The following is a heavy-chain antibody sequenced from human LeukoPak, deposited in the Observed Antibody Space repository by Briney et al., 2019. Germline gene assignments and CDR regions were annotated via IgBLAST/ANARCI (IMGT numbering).Heavy chain of an antibody. CDR3: ATGLLRVYFDWYIYYMDV. CDR2: IIPIFGTA. J-gene: IGHJ6*03. CDR1: GYTFASYG. V-gene: IGHV1-69*13. D-gene: IGHD3-9*01. Sequence: AASVKVSCKASGYTFASYGISWVRQAPGQGLEWMGGIIPIFGTANYAQKFQGRVTITADESTSTAYMELSSLRSEDTAVYYCATGLLRVYFDWYIYYMDVWGKGTTVTISS.